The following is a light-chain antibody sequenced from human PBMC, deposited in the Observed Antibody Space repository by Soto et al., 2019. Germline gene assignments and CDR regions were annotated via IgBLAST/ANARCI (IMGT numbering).Light chain of an antibody. CDR2: AAS. J-gene: IGKJ3*01. V-gene: IGKV3-20*01. CDR1: QSVTSSY. Sequence: EIVLTQSPGTLSLSPGERAILTCRASQSVTSSYLAWYQQRPGQAPRLLMYAASSRATGIPDRFSGGGSGTDFTLTISRLEPEDFAMYYCHQYGSSPLTFGPGTKVDIK. CDR3: HQYGSSPLT.